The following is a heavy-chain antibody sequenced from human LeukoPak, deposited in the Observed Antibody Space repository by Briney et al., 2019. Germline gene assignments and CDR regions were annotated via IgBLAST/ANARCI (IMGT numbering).Heavy chain of an antibody. CDR3: ARRGYHDYSGFDY. Sequence: PGGSLGLSCAGSAFTFSSYSMNWVRQAPGKGLEWVSSISGSSSDIYYADSVKGRFTISRDNAKNSVYLQMKSLRVEDTAVYYCARRGYHDYSGFDYWGQGTLVTVSS. CDR1: AFTFSSYS. J-gene: IGHJ4*02. V-gene: IGHV3-21*01. CDR2: ISGSSSDI. D-gene: IGHD3-16*01.